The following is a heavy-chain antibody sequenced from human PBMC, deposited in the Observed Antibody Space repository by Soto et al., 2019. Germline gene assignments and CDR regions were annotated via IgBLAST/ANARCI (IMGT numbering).Heavy chain of an antibody. CDR3: ARALMTTVTYWFDP. J-gene: IGHJ5*02. D-gene: IGHD4-4*01. V-gene: IGHV4-59*01. CDR2: IYYSGST. CDR1: GGSITSYY. Sequence: SETLSLTCTVSGGSITSYYWSWIRKPPGKGLEWIGYIYYSGSTNYNPSLKSRVTISVDTSKNQFSLKLSSVTAADTAVYYCARALMTTVTYWFDPWGQGTLVTVSS.